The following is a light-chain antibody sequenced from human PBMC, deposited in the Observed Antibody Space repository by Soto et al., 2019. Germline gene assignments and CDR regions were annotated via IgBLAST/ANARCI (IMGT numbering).Light chain of an antibody. CDR1: QGISSY. CDR3: QQYNNWPTIT. V-gene: IGKV1-8*01. J-gene: IGKJ5*01. Sequence: IPMTPSPTPPSPTTGDRVSRPLPVSQGISSYLAWYQQKPGKAPKLLFYAASTLQSGVPSRFSGSGSGTEFTLTISSLQSEDFAVYYGQQYNNWPTITFGQGTRLEIK. CDR2: AAS.